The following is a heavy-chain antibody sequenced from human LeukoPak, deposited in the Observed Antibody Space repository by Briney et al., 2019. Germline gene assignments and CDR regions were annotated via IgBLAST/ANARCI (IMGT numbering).Heavy chain of an antibody. Sequence: GASVKVSSKASGYSFSDHGISWVRQAPGHGLEWMGWISGYNGNTKYAQKVQGRVTMTTSTTTVYMELRSLTSDDTAVYYCARAPLLWFGDLLYDYWGQGTPVIVSS. V-gene: IGHV1-18*01. CDR2: ISGYNGNT. CDR1: GYSFSDHG. CDR3: ARAPLLWFGDLLYDY. J-gene: IGHJ4*02. D-gene: IGHD3-10*01.